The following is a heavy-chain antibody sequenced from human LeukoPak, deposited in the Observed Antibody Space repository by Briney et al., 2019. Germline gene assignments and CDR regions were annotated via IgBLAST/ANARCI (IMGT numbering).Heavy chain of an antibody. V-gene: IGHV3-48*04. Sequence: GGSLRLSCAASGFTFSSYSMNWVRQAPGKGLEWVSYISSSGSTIYYADSVKGRFTISRDNAKNSLYLQMNSLRAEDTAVYYCARDSGIFGYFDYWGQGTLVTVSS. D-gene: IGHD3-3*02. CDR3: ARDSGIFGYFDY. J-gene: IGHJ4*02. CDR1: GFTFSSYS. CDR2: ISSSGSTI.